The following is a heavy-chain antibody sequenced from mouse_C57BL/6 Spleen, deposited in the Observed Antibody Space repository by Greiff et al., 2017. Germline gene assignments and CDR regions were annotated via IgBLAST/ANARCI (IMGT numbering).Heavy chain of an antibody. CDR3: ARELPPMDY. Sequence: EVQLQQSGPELVKPGASVKISCKASGYTFTNYYMNWVKQSHGKSLEWIGDINPNNGGTSYKQKFKGKATLTVDKSSSTAYLELRSLTSVDSAVXYYARELPPMDYWGKGTSVTVSS. D-gene: IGHD2-1*01. CDR2: INPNNGGT. V-gene: IGHV1-26*01. J-gene: IGHJ4*01. CDR1: GYTFTNYY.